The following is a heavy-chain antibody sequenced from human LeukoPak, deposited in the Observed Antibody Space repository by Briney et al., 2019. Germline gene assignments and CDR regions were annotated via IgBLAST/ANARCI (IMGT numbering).Heavy chain of an antibody. Sequence: SETLSLTCTVSGGSISSYYWSWIRQPPGKGLEWIGYIYYSGSTNYNPSLKSRVTISVDTSKNQFSLKLSSVTAADTAVYYCARGGYYYYYMDVWGTGTTVTVSS. CDR3: ARGGYYYYYMDV. V-gene: IGHV4-59*01. J-gene: IGHJ6*03. CDR2: IYYSGST. CDR1: GGSISSYY.